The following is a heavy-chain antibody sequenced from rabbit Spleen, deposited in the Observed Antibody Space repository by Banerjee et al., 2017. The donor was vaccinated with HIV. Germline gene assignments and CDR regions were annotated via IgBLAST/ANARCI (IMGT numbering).Heavy chain of an antibody. V-gene: IGHV1S45*01. J-gene: IGHJ4*01. CDR2: IVIDSSGNT. Sequence: QEQLEESGGDLVKPEGSLTLTCTASGFDLNNHYYMCWVRQAPGKGLEWIACIVIDSSGNTYYASWAKGRFTISKTSSTTVTLQMTSLTAADTATYFCARDDTAGGLSFDLWGPGTLVTVS. CDR1: GFDLNNHYY. D-gene: IGHD1-1*01. CDR3: ARDDTAGGLSFDL.